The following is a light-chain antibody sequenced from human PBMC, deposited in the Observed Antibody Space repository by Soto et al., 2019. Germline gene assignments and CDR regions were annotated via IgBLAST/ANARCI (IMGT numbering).Light chain of an antibody. CDR2: DAS. J-gene: IGKJ1*01. Sequence: EIVLTQSPATLSLSPGERATLSYRASQSVSSYLAWYQQKPGQAPRLLIYDASNRATGIPARFSGSGSGTDFTLTISSLEPEDFAVYYCQQRSNWPSGTFGQGTKVDIK. CDR3: QQRSNWPSGT. CDR1: QSVSSY. V-gene: IGKV3-11*01.